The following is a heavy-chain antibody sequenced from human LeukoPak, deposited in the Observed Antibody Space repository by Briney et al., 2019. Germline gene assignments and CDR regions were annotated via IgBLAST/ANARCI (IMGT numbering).Heavy chain of an antibody. D-gene: IGHD2-21*02. CDR3: AREYCGGDCYDYYFDY. V-gene: IGHV1-69*13. J-gene: IGHJ4*02. Sequence: SVKVSCKASGGTFSSYAISWVRQAPGQGLEWMGGIIPIFGTANYAQKFQGRVTITADESTSTACMELSSLRSEDTAVYYCAREYCGGDCYDYYFDYWGQGTLVTVSS. CDR2: IIPIFGTA. CDR1: GGTFSSYA.